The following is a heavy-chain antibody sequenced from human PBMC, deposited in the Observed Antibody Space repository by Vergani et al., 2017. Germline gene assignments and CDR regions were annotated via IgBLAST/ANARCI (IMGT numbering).Heavy chain of an antibody. CDR1: GFTFSSYA. Sequence: VQLVESGGGVVQPGRSLRLSCAASGFTFSSYAMSWVRQAPGKGLEWVSAISGSGGSTYYADSVKGRFTISRDNSKNTLYLQMNSLRAEDTAVYYCARANQLPGIAVAGTEVWGQGTLVTVSS. V-gene: IGHV3-23*04. J-gene: IGHJ4*02. D-gene: IGHD6-19*01. CDR3: ARANQLPGIAVAGTEV. CDR2: ISGSGGST.